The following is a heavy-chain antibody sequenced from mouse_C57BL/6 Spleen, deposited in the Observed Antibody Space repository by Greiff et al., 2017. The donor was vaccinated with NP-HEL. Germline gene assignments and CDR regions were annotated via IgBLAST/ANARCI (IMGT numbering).Heavy chain of an antibody. CDR3: AKDGNYLYAMDY. Sequence: VKLQQPGAELVKPGASVKVSCKASGYTFTSYWMHWVKQRPGQGLEWIGRIHPSDSDTNYNQKFKGKATLTVDKSSSTAYMQLSSLTSEDSAVYYCAKDGNYLYAMDYWGQGTSVTVSS. J-gene: IGHJ4*01. D-gene: IGHD2-1*01. V-gene: IGHV1-74*01. CDR2: IHPSDSDT. CDR1: GYTFTSYW.